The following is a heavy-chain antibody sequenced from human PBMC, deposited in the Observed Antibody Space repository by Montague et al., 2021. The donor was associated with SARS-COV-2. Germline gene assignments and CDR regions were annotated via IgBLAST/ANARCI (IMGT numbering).Heavy chain of an antibody. J-gene: IGHJ6*02. CDR1: GGSFSGYY. CDR2: INHSGST. V-gene: IGHV4-34*01. D-gene: IGHD2-2*01. CDR3: TREGYQVLWSDYYYYGMDV. Sequence: SETLSLTCAVYGGSFSGYYWSWIRQHPGKGLEWIGEINHSGSTNYNPSLKSRVTISVDTSKNQFSLKLSSVTAADTAVYYCTREGYQVLWSDYYYYGMDVWGQGTTVTVSS.